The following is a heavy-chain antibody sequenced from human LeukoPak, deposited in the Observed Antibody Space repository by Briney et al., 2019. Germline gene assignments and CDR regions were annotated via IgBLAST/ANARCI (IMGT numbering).Heavy chain of an antibody. D-gene: IGHD6-19*01. J-gene: IGHJ4*02. Sequence: SVSLSCKASGYAFSSYDINWVRPAPGQGLEWMGWISTHNGNTNYAQKLQGRVTMTTDTSTSTAYMELRSLRSDDTAVYYCARAEGQRLADYWGQGTLITVSS. CDR3: ARAEGQRLADY. V-gene: IGHV1-18*01. CDR1: GYAFSSYD. CDR2: ISTHNGNT.